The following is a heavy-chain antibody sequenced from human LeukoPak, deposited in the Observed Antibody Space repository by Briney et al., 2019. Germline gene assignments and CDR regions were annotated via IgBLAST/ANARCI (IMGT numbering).Heavy chain of an antibody. CDR3: ARDRDIVVVTDPHY. CDR1: GFTFSSYG. Sequence: GGSLRLSCAASGFTFSSYGMHWVRQAPGKGLEWVAVISYDGSNKYYADSVKGRFTISRDNSKNTLYLQMNSLRAEDTAVYYCARDRDIVVVTDPHYWGQGTLVTVSS. V-gene: IGHV3-30*03. CDR2: ISYDGSNK. D-gene: IGHD2-21*02. J-gene: IGHJ4*02.